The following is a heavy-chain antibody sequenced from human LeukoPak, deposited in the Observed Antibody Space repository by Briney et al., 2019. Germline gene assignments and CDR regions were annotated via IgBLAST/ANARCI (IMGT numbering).Heavy chain of an antibody. J-gene: IGHJ4*02. CDR2: IYYSGST. Sequence: SETLSLTCAVYGGSFSGYYWSWIRQPPGKGLEWIGYIYYSGSTYYNPSLKSRVTISVDTSKNQFSLKLSSVTAADTAVYYCAREGIITSYFDYWGQGTLVTVSS. D-gene: IGHD3-16*01. CDR1: GGSFSGYY. CDR3: AREGIITSYFDY. V-gene: IGHV4-30-4*08.